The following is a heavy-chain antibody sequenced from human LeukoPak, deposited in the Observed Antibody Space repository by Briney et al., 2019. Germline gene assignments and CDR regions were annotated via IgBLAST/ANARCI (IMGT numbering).Heavy chain of an antibody. J-gene: IGHJ3*02. CDR1: GYTFTSYD. CDR2: PNPISGYT. V-gene: IGHV1-8*01. CDR3: ARGNRLYSSSWSSLAFDI. D-gene: IGHD6-13*01. Sequence: VASVKVSCKASGYTFTSYDINWVRQATGQGLEWMGWPNPISGYTGSARKFQGRVTMTRNTSISTAYMELSSLRSEDTAVYYCARGNRLYSSSWSSLAFDIWGQGTMVTVSS.